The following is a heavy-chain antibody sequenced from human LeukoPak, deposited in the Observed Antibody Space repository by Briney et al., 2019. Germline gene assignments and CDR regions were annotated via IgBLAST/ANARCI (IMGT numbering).Heavy chain of an antibody. CDR1: GFTFSSYS. V-gene: IGHV3-48*04. Sequence: GGSLRLSCAASGFTFSSYSMNWVRQAPGKGLEWVSYISSSGSTIYYADSVKGRFTISRDNAKNSLYLQMNSLRVEDTAVYYCAVAGSGTFDIWGQGTVVIVSS. CDR2: ISSSGSTI. J-gene: IGHJ3*02. D-gene: IGHD3-10*01. CDR3: AVAGSGTFDI.